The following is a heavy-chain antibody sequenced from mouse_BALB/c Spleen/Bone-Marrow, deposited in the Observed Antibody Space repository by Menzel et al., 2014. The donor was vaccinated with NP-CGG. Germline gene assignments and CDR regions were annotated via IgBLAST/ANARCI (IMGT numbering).Heavy chain of an antibody. D-gene: IGHD2-4*01. V-gene: IGHV14-3*02. Sequence: VQLQQSGAELVKPGASVKLSCTASGFNIKDTYMHWVKQRPEQGLEWIGRIDPANGNTKYGPKFQGKATITADTSSNTAYLQLSSLTSEDTAVYYCASLDDYIYWGQGTLVTVSA. CDR2: IDPANGNT. CDR1: GFNIKDTY. J-gene: IGHJ3*01. CDR3: ASLDDYIY.